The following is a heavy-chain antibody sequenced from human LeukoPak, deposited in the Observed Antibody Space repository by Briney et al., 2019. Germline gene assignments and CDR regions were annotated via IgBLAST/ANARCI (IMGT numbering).Heavy chain of an antibody. CDR1: GFTFSTYG. CDR3: AELGITMIGGV. V-gene: IGHV3-23*01. Sequence: GGSLRLSCEASGFTFSTYGMSWVRQAPGKGLEWVSAISGSGGSTYYADSVKGRVTISRDNSKNTLYLQVNSLRAEDTAVYYCAELGITMIGGVWGKGTTVTISS. D-gene: IGHD3-10*02. CDR2: ISGSGGST. J-gene: IGHJ6*04.